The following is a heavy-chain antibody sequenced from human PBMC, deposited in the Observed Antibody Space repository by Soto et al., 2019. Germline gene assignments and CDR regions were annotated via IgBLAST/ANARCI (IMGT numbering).Heavy chain of an antibody. J-gene: IGHJ4*02. D-gene: IGHD1-1*01. CDR2: ISYSGSKT. CDR3: AKNGIRKDDY. V-gene: IGHV3-23*01. Sequence: GGSLRLPCSPSGLGSSDYAMSWVRQAPGKGLEWVSSISYSGSKTFYADSVRGRFAISRDTSKSTVYVQMNNLRAEDTGLYYGAKNGIRKDDYWGQGAVVTVSS. CDR1: GLGSSDYA.